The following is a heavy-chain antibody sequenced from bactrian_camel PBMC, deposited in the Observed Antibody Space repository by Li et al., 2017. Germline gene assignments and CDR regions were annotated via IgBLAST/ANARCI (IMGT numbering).Heavy chain of an antibody. CDR1: GFTLDDAD. CDR2: ALVTETYT. J-gene: IGHJ4*01. Sequence: HVQLVESGEGWCRAGGSWGSSFTASGFTLDDADMAWFGRAPGKGREDVALAALVTETYTTYRNSVKGRFTISKDNAKNILYLQMDRLKPEDTAMYFCAAARGYYVWGQGTQVTVS. D-gene: IGHD1*01. V-gene: IGHV3S63*01. CDR3: AAARGYYV.